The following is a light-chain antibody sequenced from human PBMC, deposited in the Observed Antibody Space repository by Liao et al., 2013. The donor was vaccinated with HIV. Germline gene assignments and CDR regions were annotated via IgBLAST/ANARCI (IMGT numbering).Light chain of an antibody. CDR2: YDS. CDR3: QSADSSGTYEV. CDR1: NIGTKS. J-gene: IGLJ2*01. Sequence: SYVLTQPPSVSVAPGKTARITCGGNNIGTKSVHWYQQKPGQAPVLVIYYDSDRPSGIPERFSGSTSGTTVTLTISGVQAEDEADYYCQSADSSGTYEVFGGGTKVTVL. V-gene: IGLV3-21*01.